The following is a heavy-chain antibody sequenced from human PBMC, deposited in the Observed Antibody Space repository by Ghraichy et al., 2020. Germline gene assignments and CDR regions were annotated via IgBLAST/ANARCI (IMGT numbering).Heavy chain of an antibody. D-gene: IGHD2-21*01. Sequence: SETLSLTCAVYGGSFSGYYWSWIRQPPGKGLEWIGEINHSGSTNYNPSLKSRVTISVDTSKNQFSLKLSSVTAADTAVYYCARGRRSRPNANCGGDCVSYYYSYMDVWGKGTTVTVSS. CDR1: GGSFSGYY. CDR2: INHSGST. J-gene: IGHJ6*03. V-gene: IGHV4-34*01. CDR3: ARGRRSRPNANCGGDCVSYYYSYMDV.